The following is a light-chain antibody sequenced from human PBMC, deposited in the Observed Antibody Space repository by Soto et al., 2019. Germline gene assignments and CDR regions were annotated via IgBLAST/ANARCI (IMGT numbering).Light chain of an antibody. Sequence: IFLTRSLSTPSFSPGERATLYSRASQSVGTRLAWYQHKTGQAPRLLMSGASSRATGIPDRFSGSGSETDFTLTISRLEPEDFALYYCQHYQVGQPIAFGRGTRLEIK. J-gene: IGKJ5*01. CDR3: QHYQVGQPIA. CDR1: QSVGTR. V-gene: IGKV3-20*01. CDR2: GAS.